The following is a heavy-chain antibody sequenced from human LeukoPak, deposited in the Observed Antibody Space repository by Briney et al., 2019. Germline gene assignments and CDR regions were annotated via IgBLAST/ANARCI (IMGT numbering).Heavy chain of an antibody. J-gene: IGHJ6*03. CDR3: ARGQSGYDPYYYYYMDV. V-gene: IGHV4-59*01. CDR1: GGPISSYY. CDR2: IYYSGST. Sequence: PSETRSLTCTVSGGPISSYYWSWIRQPPGKGLEWIGYIYYSGSTNYNPSLKSRVTISVDTSKNQFSLKLSSVTAADTAVYYCARGQSGYDPYYYYYMDVWGKGTTVTVSS. D-gene: IGHD5-12*01.